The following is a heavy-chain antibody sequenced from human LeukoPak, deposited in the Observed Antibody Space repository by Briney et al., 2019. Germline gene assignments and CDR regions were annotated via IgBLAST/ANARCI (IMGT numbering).Heavy chain of an antibody. CDR2: IYYSGDT. Sequence: SETLSPTCTVSGGSISSGDYYWSWIRQHPGKGLEWIGYIYYSGDTYYNPSLKSRVTISMDTSGNQFSLKLSSVTAADTAVYYCARAPRHTNSWYYFDYRGQGTLVSVSS. CDR1: GGSISSGDYY. CDR3: ARAPRHTNSWYYFDY. J-gene: IGHJ4*02. V-gene: IGHV4-31*02. D-gene: IGHD2-2*01.